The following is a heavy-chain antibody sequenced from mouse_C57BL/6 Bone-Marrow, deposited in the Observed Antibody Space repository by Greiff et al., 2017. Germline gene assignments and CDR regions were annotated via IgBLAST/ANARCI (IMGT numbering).Heavy chain of an antibody. CDR1: GYTFTSYW. Sequence: VQLQQPGAELVKPGASVKMPCKASGYTFTSYWITWVKQRPGQGLEWIGDIYPGSGSTNYNEKFKSKATLTVDTSSSTAYMQLSSLTSEDSAVYYCARSLYYYGSDYWGQGTTLTVSS. J-gene: IGHJ2*01. CDR2: IYPGSGST. V-gene: IGHV1-55*01. CDR3: ARSLYYYGSDY. D-gene: IGHD1-1*01.